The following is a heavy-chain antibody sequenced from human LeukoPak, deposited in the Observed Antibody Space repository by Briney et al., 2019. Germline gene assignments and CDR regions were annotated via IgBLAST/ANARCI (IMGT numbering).Heavy chain of an antibody. J-gene: IGHJ4*02. CDR3: ARAPTYDFWSGYYFNY. CDR1: GFTFSSYT. V-gene: IGHV3-21*01. CDR2: ISSSSSFI. D-gene: IGHD3-3*01. Sequence: GGSLRLSCAASGFTFSSYTMNWVRQAPGKGLEWVSSISSSSSFISYADSVKGRFAISRDNAKNSLFLQMNSLRAEDTAVYYCARAPTYDFWSGYYFNYWGQGTLVTVSS.